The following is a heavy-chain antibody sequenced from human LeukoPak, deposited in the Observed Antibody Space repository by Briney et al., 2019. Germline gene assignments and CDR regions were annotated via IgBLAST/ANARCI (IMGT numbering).Heavy chain of an antibody. V-gene: IGHV4-59*01. D-gene: IGHD3-22*01. CDR2: IYYSGST. CDR1: GGSISSYY. Sequence: SETLSLTCTVSGGSISSYYWSWIRQPPGKGLEWIGYIYYSGSTNYNPSLKSRVTISVDTSKNQFSLKLSSVTAADTAVYYCARGDSTGYRAFDYWGQGTLVTLSS. CDR3: ARGDSTGYRAFDY. J-gene: IGHJ4*02.